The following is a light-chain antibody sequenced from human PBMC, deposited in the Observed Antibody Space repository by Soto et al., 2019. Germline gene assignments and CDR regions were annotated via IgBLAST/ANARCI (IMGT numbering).Light chain of an antibody. J-gene: IGLJ1*01. CDR2: EVS. Sequence: QSVLTQPASVSGSPGQSITISCTGSSSDVGGYIYVSWYQQHPGKAPKLMIYEVSNRPSGGSDRFSGSKSGNTASLTISGLQADDEADNYCSSYSSTNVLYVFGTGTKLTVL. CDR1: SSDVGGYIY. V-gene: IGLV2-14*01. CDR3: SSYSSTNVLYV.